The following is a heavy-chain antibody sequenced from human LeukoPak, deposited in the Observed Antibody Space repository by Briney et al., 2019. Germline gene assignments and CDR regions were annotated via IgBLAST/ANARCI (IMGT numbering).Heavy chain of an antibody. D-gene: IGHD5-18*01. CDR3: TSLRDTLAPFDS. J-gene: IGHJ4*02. Sequence: GGSLQISCQGSGYSFTSYWIGWVRPVPGKGLEWMGIIYPGDSDTRYSPSFQGQVTISADKSIRTSYPQSCSLTASDTAIHSCTSLRDTLAPFDSSGPGTPVTVSS. V-gene: IGHV5-51*01. CDR1: GYSFTSYW. CDR2: IYPGDSDT.